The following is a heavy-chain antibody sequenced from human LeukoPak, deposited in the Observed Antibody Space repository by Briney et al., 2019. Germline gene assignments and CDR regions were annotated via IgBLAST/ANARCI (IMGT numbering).Heavy chain of an antibody. Sequence: GGSLRLSCAASGFTFNNYWMSWFRQAPGKGLEWVANIKQDGSEKYYADSVKGRFTISRDNVKNSLYLQMNSLSAEDTAVYYCARFDYGDYDDAFDIWGQGTMVTVSS. J-gene: IGHJ3*02. V-gene: IGHV3-7*01. CDR1: GFTFNNYW. D-gene: IGHD4-17*01. CDR2: IKQDGSEK. CDR3: ARFDYGDYDDAFDI.